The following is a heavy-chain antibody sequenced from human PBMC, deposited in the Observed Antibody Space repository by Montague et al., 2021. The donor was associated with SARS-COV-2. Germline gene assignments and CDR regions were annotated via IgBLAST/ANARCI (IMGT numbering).Heavy chain of an antibody. Sequence: SETLSLTCTVSGGSISSYYWSWIRQPPGKGLEWVGYIYYSCSTNYNPYLKSRVTISVDTSKNQFSLKLSSMTAADTAVYYCARVYRITVFGVVGLFDPWGQGTLVTVSS. V-gene: IGHV4-59*01. CDR3: ARVYRITVFGVVGLFDP. D-gene: IGHD3-3*01. CDR1: GGSISSYY. CDR2: IYYSCST. J-gene: IGHJ5*02.